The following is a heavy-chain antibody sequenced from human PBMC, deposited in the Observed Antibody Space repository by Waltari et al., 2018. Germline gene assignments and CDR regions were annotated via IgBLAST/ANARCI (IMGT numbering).Heavy chain of an antibody. Sequence: EVQVVESGGGLVQPGESLRLSCAAYGVTVRRQYMRWVRQAPGKGLEWVSGIYSSDSTYYADSVKGRFTISRDNSKNTLYLQMSSLRSDDTAVYYCASVSTTYYYYGMDVWGQGTTVTVSS. D-gene: IGHD2-2*01. CDR3: ASVSTTYYYYGMDV. CDR2: IYSSDST. CDR1: GVTVRRQY. J-gene: IGHJ6*02. V-gene: IGHV3-66*02.